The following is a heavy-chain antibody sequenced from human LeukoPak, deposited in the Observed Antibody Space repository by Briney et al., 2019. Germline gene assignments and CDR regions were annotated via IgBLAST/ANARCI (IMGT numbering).Heavy chain of an antibody. CDR3: ARDPGYSSGTALDY. D-gene: IGHD6-19*01. J-gene: IGHJ4*02. V-gene: IGHV3-33*01. CDR2: IWYDGSNK. Sequence: GGSLRLSCAAFGFTSSSYGMHWVRQAPGKGLEWVAVIWYDGSNKYYADSVKGRFTISRDNSKNTLYLQMNSLRAEDTAVYYCARDPGYSSGTALDYWGQGTLVTVSS. CDR1: GFTSSSYG.